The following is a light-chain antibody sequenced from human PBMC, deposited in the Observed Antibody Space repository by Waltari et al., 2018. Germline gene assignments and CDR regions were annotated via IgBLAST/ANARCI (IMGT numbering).Light chain of an antibody. Sequence: EIAMTQSPATLSVSPGERATLSCRTSQSVNSNLAWYQQRPGQPPRLLIDGGRTRAPGIPGRFRGSGSGTEFTLTISRLQSEDFAVYYCQQYDNWLPYTFGQGTKVDMK. CDR1: QSVNSN. J-gene: IGKJ2*01. V-gene: IGKV3-15*01. CDR3: QQYDNWLPYT. CDR2: GGR.